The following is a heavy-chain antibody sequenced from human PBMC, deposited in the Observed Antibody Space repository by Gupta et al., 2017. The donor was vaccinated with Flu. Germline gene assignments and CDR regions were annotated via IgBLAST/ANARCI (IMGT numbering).Heavy chain of an antibody. CDR2: IRSKANSYAT. CDR1: GFTFSGSA. D-gene: IGHD2-2*02. CDR3: TRGYCSSTSCYTFDY. V-gene: IGHV3-73*02. J-gene: IGHJ4*02. Sequence: EVQLVESGGGLVQPGGSLQLSCAASGFTFSGSAMHCVRQASGKGLEWVGRIRSKANSYATAYAASVKGRFTISRDDSKNTAYLQMNSLKTEDTAVYYCTRGYCSSTSCYTFDYWGQGTLVTVSS.